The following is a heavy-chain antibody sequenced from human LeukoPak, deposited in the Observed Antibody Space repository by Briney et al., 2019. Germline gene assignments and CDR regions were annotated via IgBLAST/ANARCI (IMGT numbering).Heavy chain of an antibody. J-gene: IGHJ3*02. CDR3: ALALAGNTFDI. D-gene: IGHD6-19*01. CDR2: IYNDGSA. V-gene: IGHV4-4*09. Sequence: SETLSLTCAVSGXSISSYYGSWIRQPPGKGLEWIGYIYNDGSANYNPSLKSRVTLLLEASKNQFSLKLGSVTAADTAVYYCALALAGNTFDIWGQGTLVTVSS. CDR1: GXSISSYY.